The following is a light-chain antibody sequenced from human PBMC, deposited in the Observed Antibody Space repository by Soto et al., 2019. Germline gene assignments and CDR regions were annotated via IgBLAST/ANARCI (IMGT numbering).Light chain of an antibody. CDR2: AAS. CDR3: PQCGSAPWT. J-gene: IGKJ1*01. Sequence: EIVLTQSPGTLSLSPGERATLSCRASQSVSSYYLAWYQQKPGQAPRLLIYAASSRATGIPDRFSGGGSGTAFTLTISRLAPEDFAAYYCPQCGSAPWTIGQGTKVEIK. V-gene: IGKV3-20*01. CDR1: QSVSSYY.